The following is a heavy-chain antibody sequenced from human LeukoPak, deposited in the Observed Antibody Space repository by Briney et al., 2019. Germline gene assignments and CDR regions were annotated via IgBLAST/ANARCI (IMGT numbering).Heavy chain of an antibody. V-gene: IGHV1-46*01. J-gene: IGHJ6*03. CDR1: GYTFTSYY. CDR3: ARDRVNKYYYDSSGYYSLLRSRYYYYMDV. Sequence: ASVKVSCKASGYTFTSYYMHWVRQAPGQGLEWMGIINPSGGSTSYAQKFQGRVTMTRDTSTSTVYMELSSLRSEDTAVYYCARDRVNKYYYDSSGYYSLLRSRYYYYMDVWGKGTTVTISS. CDR2: INPSGGST. D-gene: IGHD3-22*01.